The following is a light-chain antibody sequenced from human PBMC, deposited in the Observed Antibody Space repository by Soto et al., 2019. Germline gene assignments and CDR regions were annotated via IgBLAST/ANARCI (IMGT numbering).Light chain of an antibody. CDR3: QQSYSFPWT. V-gene: IGKV1-39*01. CDR2: AAS. J-gene: IGKJ1*01. Sequence: DIQMTQSPSSLSASVGDRVTITCRASQSISNYLNWFQQKPGKAPELLIYAASSLQAGVPSRFSGSGSGTDFTLTISSLQPEDFATYYCQQSYSFPWTFGQGNKVEIK. CDR1: QSISNY.